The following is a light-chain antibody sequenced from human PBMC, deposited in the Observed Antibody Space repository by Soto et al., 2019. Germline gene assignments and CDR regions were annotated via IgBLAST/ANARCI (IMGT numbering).Light chain of an antibody. CDR1: QSVSSN. V-gene: IGKV3-15*01. CDR2: GAS. Sequence: EIVMTQSPATLSVSPGERATLSCRASQSVSSNLAWYQQKPGQAPRLLIYGASTRATGIPTRFSGSGSGTEFTITISSRQSEDVAFYYCQQDNNRRPTTFGQGTRLEIK. CDR3: QQDNNRRPTT. J-gene: IGKJ5*01.